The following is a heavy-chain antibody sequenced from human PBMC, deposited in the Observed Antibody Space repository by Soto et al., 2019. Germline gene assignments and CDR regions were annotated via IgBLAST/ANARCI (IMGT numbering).Heavy chain of an antibody. CDR1: GGSISSSSYY. CDR3: ARHERFWIDYYYYMDV. D-gene: IGHD3-3*01. V-gene: IGHV4-39*01. Sequence: SETLSLTCTVSGGSISSSSYYWGWIRQPPGKGLEWIGSIYYSGSTYYNPSLKSRVTISVDTSKNQFSLKLSSVTAADTAVYYCARHERFWIDYYYYMDVWGKGTTVTVSS. J-gene: IGHJ6*03. CDR2: IYYSGST.